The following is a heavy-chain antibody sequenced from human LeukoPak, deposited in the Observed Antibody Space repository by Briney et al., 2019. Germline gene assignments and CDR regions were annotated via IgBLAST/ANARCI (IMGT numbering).Heavy chain of an antibody. J-gene: IGHJ4*02. CDR2: ISSSSSYI. CDR1: GFTFSSYS. V-gene: IGHV3-21*01. Sequence: GGSLRLSCAASGFTFSSYSMNWVRQAPGKGLEWVSSISSSSSYIYYADSVKGRFTISRDNAKNSLYLQMNSLRAEDTAVYYCVRDWAPASMQAAPFDCWGQGTLVTVSS. CDR3: VRDWAPASMQAAPFDC. D-gene: IGHD2/OR15-2a*01.